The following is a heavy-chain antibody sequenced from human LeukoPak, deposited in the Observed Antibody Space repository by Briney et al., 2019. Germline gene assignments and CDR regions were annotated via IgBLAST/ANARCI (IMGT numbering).Heavy chain of an antibody. CDR3: GRLRGLSIDC. V-gene: IGHV1-8*01. CDR1: GYTFPSFD. Sequence: AAVKVSCKPSGYTFPSFDLSWVRQASGQGLEWMGWMNPNSGNTGDARRFQGRITMTRNTATSTAYMELSSLRSEDTAMYYGGRLRGLSIDCRGQGALVTVS. CDR2: MNPNSGNT. J-gene: IGHJ4*02. D-gene: IGHD3-9*01.